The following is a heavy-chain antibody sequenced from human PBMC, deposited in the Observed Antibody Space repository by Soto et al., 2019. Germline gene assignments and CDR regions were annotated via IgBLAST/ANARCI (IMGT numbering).Heavy chain of an antibody. CDR2: VFPNGVT. J-gene: IGHJ4*02. D-gene: IGHD3-10*01. CDR1: DGALTSGDYY. Sequence: SETLSLTCSVFDGALTSGDYYWSWIRQYPGKGLQWIGSVFPNGVTEYDPSLQSRLSIALYTIRNKFSLMITSATAADTAVYYCARRSVIFDFWGQGALVTVSS. V-gene: IGHV4-30-4*01. CDR3: ARRSVIFDF.